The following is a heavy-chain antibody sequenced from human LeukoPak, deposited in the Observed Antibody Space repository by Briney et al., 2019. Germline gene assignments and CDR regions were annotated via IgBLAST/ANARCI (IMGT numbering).Heavy chain of an antibody. V-gene: IGHV6-1*01. CDR2: TYYRSKWYN. CDR3: ARVGAGYSSSWFYNWFDP. J-gene: IGHJ5*02. D-gene: IGHD6-13*01. CDR1: GDSVSSNSAA. Sequence: SQTLSLTCAISGDSVSSNSAAWNWIRQSPSRGLEWLGRTYYRSKWYNDYAVSVKNRITINPDTSKNQFSLQLNSVTPEDTAVYYCARVGAGYSSSWFYNWFDPWGQGTLVTVSS.